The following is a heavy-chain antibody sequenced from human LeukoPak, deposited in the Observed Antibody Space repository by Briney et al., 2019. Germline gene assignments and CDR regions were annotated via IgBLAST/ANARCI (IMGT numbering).Heavy chain of an antibody. J-gene: IGHJ4*02. Sequence: GGSLRLPCAASGFTFGSYAMYWVRQAPGKGLEWVSGISGSGGSTFYADSVKGRFTTSRDNSENTVYLQMNSLRADDTAVYYCAKTTAGYSSGRYPGWPVDYWGQGTLVTVSS. CDR1: GFTFGSYA. CDR3: AKTTAGYSSGRYPGWPVDY. CDR2: ISGSGGST. D-gene: IGHD6-19*01. V-gene: IGHV3-23*01.